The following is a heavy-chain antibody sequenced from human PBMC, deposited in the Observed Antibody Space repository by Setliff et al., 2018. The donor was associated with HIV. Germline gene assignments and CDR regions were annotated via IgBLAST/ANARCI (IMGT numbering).Heavy chain of an antibody. J-gene: IGHJ4*02. CDR2: IYPGDSDP. CDR3: ARRMRYYDSSGYYGHYFDS. CDR1: GYSFTNYW. Sequence: PGESLKISCKASGYSFTNYWIGWVRQMPGKGLEWMGIIYPGDSDPRYSPSFQGQVTISADKSISTAYLQWSSLKASDTAMYYCARRMRYYDSSGYYGHYFDSWGQGTLVTAPQ. D-gene: IGHD3-22*01. V-gene: IGHV5-51*01.